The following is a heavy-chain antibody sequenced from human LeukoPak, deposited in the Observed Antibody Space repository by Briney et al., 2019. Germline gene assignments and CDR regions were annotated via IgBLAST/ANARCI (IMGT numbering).Heavy chain of an antibody. J-gene: IGHJ3*02. Sequence: ASVKVSCKVSGYTLTELSMHWVRQAPGKGLEWMGGFDPEDGETIYARKFQGRVTMTEDTSTDTAYMELSSLRSEDTAVYYCATVSGGSYYGAFDIWGQGTMVTVSS. D-gene: IGHD1-26*01. CDR1: GYTLTELS. V-gene: IGHV1-24*01. CDR2: FDPEDGET. CDR3: ATVSGGSYYGAFDI.